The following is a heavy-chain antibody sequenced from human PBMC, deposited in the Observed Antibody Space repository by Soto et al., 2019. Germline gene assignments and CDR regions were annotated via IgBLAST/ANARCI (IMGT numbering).Heavy chain of an antibody. Sequence: QVQLQESGPGLVKPSETLSLTCTVSGGSISSYYWSWIRQPPGKGLEWIGYIYYTGLSNSNPSLNRRITLSVETSKHQFSLKLSSVTAAATAVYYCARNSSHWPFFDFWGQGTLVTVSS. D-gene: IGHD6-13*01. J-gene: IGHJ4*02. CDR3: ARNSSHWPFFDF. CDR2: IYYTGLS. CDR1: GGSISSYY. V-gene: IGHV4-59*01.